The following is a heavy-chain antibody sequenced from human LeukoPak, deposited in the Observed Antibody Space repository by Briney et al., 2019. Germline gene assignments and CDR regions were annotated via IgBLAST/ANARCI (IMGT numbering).Heavy chain of an antibody. V-gene: IGHV4-39*01. Sequence: RTSETLSLTCTVSGGSISSSSYYWGWIRQPPGKGLEWIGSIYYSGSTYYNPSLKSRVTISVDTSKNQFSLKLSSVTAADTAVYYCARLRRDGYNLDYYYYMDVWGKGTAVTISS. CDR1: GGSISSSSYY. D-gene: IGHD5-24*01. CDR3: ARLRRDGYNLDYYYYMDV. J-gene: IGHJ6*03. CDR2: IYYSGST.